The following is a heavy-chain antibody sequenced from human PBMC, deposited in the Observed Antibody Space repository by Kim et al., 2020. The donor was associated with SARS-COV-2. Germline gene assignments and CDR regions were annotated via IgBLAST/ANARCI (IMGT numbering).Heavy chain of an antibody. CDR2: IYYSGST. Sequence: SETLSLTCTVSGGSISSYYWSWIRQPPGKGLEWIGYIYYSGSTNYNPSLKSRVTISVDTSKNQFSLKLSSVTAADTAVYYCARDNSLGYSSSWYGMDVWGQGTTVTVSS. CDR3: ARDNSLGYSSSWYGMDV. CDR1: GGSISSYY. D-gene: IGHD6-13*01. J-gene: IGHJ6*02. V-gene: IGHV4-59*13.